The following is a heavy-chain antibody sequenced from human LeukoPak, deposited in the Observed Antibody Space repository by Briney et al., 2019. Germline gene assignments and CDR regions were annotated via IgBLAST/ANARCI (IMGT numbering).Heavy chain of an antibody. CDR2: ISGSGGST. CDR3: AKSVMKYQLSAFDY. D-gene: IGHD2-2*01. CDR1: GFTFSSYA. J-gene: IGHJ4*02. Sequence: GGSLRLSCAASGFTFSSYAMSWVRQAPGKGLEWVSAISGSGGSTYYADSVKGRFTISRDNSKNTLYLQMNSLRAEDTAVYCCAKSVMKYQLSAFDYWGQGTLVTVSS. V-gene: IGHV3-23*01.